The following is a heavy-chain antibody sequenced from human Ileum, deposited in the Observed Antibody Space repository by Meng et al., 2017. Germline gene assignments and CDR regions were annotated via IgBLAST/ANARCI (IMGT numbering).Heavy chain of an antibody. D-gene: IGHD3-22*01. V-gene: IGHV3-23*01. CDR2: ISEDGTTL. CDR3: AKARVKYDGSGNQFHRTFQQ. J-gene: IGHJ1*01. CDR1: GFTFDSYA. Sequence: GGSLRLSCAASGFTFDSYALSWVRQAPGTGLEWVSAISEDGTTLFYSDSVKGRFTISRDNLKDTLYLQLNSLRAEDTAVYYCAKARVKYDGSGNQFHRTFQQWGQGTLVTVSS.